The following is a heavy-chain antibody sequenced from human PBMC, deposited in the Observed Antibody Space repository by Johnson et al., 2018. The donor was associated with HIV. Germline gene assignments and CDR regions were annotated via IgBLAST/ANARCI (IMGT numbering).Heavy chain of an antibody. Sequence: VQLVESGGGVVQPGRSLRLSCAASGFTFSSYAMHWVRQAPGKGLEWVAVISYDGSNKYYADSVKGRFTISRDNANNTLFLQMSSLRAEDTAIYYCAKGRYSSSWYLAGAFDIWGQGTMVTVSS. D-gene: IGHD6-13*01. V-gene: IGHV3-30-3*01. J-gene: IGHJ3*02. CDR3: AKGRYSSSWYLAGAFDI. CDR2: ISYDGSNK. CDR1: GFTFSSYA.